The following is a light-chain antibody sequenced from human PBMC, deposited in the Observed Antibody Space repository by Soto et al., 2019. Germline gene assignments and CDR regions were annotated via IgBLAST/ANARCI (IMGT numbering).Light chain of an antibody. Sequence: QSVLTQPASVSGSPGQSITISCTGTSSDVGGYNYVSWYQHNPDKAPKLMIYDVNNRPSGVSNRFSGSKSGNTASLTISGLQAEDEAAYYCSSYTSSSTRLVFGGGTKLTVL. CDR1: SSDVGGYNY. V-gene: IGLV2-14*03. CDR3: SSYTSSSTRLV. J-gene: IGLJ2*01. CDR2: DVN.